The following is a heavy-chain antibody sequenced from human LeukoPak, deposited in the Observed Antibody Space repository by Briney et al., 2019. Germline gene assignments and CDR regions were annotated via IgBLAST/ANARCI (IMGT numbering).Heavy chain of an antibody. D-gene: IGHD4-17*01. J-gene: IGHJ3*02. CDR2: IYPGDSDT. V-gene: IGHV5-51*01. Sequence: GESLKISCKGSGYSFTSYWIGWVRQMPGKGLEWMGIIYPGDSDTRYSPSFQGQVTISADKSISTAYLQWGSLKASDTTMYYCAKPSRGDYGAFDIWGQGTMVTISS. CDR1: GYSFTSYW. CDR3: AKPSRGDYGAFDI.